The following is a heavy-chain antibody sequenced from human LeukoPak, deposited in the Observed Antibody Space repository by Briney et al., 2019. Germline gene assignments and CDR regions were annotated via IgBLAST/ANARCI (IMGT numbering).Heavy chain of an antibody. CDR1: GGTFRSYA. Sequence: SVKVSCKASGGTFRSYAITWVRQAPGKGLEWMGGIIPMINTPKYAQKFQGRVSITADESTSTGYMEVSSLRSGDTAVYYCAIFQGTYGDNENDYWGQGTLVTVSS. CDR3: AIFQGTYGDNENDY. V-gene: IGHV1-69*13. D-gene: IGHD4-17*01. J-gene: IGHJ4*02. CDR2: IIPMINTP.